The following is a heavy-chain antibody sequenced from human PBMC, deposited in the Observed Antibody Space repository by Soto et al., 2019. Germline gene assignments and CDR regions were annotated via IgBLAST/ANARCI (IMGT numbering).Heavy chain of an antibody. CDR3: ATRSPAFDY. CDR2: ITTDKGKT. V-gene: IGHV1-18*01. Sequence: QVQLVQSGPEVKKPGASVKVSCKTSGYTFTSYGISWVRQAPGQGLEWMGWITTDKGKTTYAQRVQGRVTMTTDTSTSTAYMELRSLRSDDTAVYYCATRSPAFDYWGQGTLVTVSS. J-gene: IGHJ4*02. CDR1: GYTFTSYG.